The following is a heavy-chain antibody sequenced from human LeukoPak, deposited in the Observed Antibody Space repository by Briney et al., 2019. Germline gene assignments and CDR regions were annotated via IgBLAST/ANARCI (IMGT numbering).Heavy chain of an antibody. J-gene: IGHJ5*01. CDR2: ITGDGDFT. V-gene: IGHV3-23*01. D-gene: IGHD6-19*01. Sequence: GGSLRLSCAASGFFFSSHSLTWVRQAPGKGLEWVAAITGDGDFTDYADSAKGRFTISRGNSKNTLFLDMNSLRAEDTAVYFCARRSYISSGWFDSWGQGTLVTVSS. CDR1: GFFFSSHS. CDR3: ARRSYISSGWFDS.